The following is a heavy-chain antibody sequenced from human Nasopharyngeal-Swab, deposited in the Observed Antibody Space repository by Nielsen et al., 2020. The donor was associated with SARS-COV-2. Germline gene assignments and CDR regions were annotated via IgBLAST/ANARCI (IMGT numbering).Heavy chain of an antibody. CDR1: GFGFSRYS. V-gene: IGHV3-48*01. D-gene: IGHD2/OR15-2a*01. J-gene: IGHJ4*02. CDR3: AKDLRGPYFF. Sequence: GESLKISCAASGFGFSRYSMNWVRQAPGKGLEWVSFISSTSSTIYYADSVKGRFTISRDNAKNSLYLQMNSLRAEDTAVYYCAKDLRGPYFFWGQGTLVTVSS. CDR2: ISSTSSTI.